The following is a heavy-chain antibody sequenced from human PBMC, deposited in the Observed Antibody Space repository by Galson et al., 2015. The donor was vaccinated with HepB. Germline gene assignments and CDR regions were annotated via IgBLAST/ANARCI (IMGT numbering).Heavy chain of an antibody. CDR2: IRYDGSNK. D-gene: IGHD6-19*01. CDR1: GFTFSSYG. V-gene: IGHV3-30*02. Sequence: SLRLSCAASGFTFSSYGMHWVRQAPGKGLEWVAFIRYDGSNKYYADSVKGRFTISRDNSKNTLYLQMNSLRAEDTAVYYCAKDWDSSGWYFDYWGQGTLVTVSS. CDR3: AKDWDSSGWYFDY. J-gene: IGHJ4*02.